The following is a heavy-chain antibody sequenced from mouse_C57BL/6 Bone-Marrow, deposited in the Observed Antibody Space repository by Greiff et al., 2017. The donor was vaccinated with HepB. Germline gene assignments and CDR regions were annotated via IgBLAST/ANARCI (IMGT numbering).Heavy chain of an antibody. J-gene: IGHJ1*03. CDR2: IDPENVDT. D-gene: IGHD1-1*01. V-gene: IGHV14-4*01. CDR1: GFNIKDDY. Sequence: EVQLQQSGAELVRPGASVKLSCTASGFNIKDDYMHWVKQRPEQGLEWIGWIDPENVDTEYASKFQGKATITADTSSNTAYLQLSSLTSEDTAVYYCTTPVVAPYWYFDVWGTGTTVTVSS. CDR3: TTPVVAPYWYFDV.